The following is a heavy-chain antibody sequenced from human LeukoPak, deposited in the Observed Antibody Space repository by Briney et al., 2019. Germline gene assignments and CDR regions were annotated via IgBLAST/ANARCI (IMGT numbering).Heavy chain of an antibody. CDR3: ARALLGATTRGFFDY. V-gene: IGHV1-69*05. J-gene: IGHJ4*02. CDR2: IIPIFGTA. D-gene: IGHD1-26*01. CDR1: GGTFISYA. Sequence: SVKVSCKASGGTFISYAISGVRQAPGQGLEWMGGIIPIFGTANYAQKFQGRVTITTDESTSTAYMELSSLRSEDTAVYYCARALLGATTRGFFDYWGQGTLVTVSS.